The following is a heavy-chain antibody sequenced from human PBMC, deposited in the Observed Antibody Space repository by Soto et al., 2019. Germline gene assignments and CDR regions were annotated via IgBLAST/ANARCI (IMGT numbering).Heavy chain of an antibody. Sequence: EVQLVDSGGGLVQPGGSLRLSCAASEFTFRSYWMHWVRQSPGKGLVWVSAISGSGGSTYYADSVKGRFTISRDNSKNTLYLQMNSLRAEDTAVYYCARPVDTAMVPFDYWGQGTLVTVSS. CDR1: EFTFRSYW. CDR2: ISGSGGST. D-gene: IGHD5-18*01. V-gene: IGHV3-23*04. J-gene: IGHJ4*02. CDR3: ARPVDTAMVPFDY.